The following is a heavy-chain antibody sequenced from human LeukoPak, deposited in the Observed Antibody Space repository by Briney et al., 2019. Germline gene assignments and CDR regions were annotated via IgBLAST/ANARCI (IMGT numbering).Heavy chain of an antibody. Sequence: GGSLRLSCAASGFTFDDYGMSWVRQAPGKGLEWVSGINWNGGSTGYADSVKGRFTISRDNSKNTLFLQMNSLRAEDTAVYYCAKAGTTSWFYFDYWGQGALVTVSS. CDR2: INWNGGST. CDR1: GFTFDDYG. J-gene: IGHJ4*02. CDR3: AKAGTTSWFYFDY. D-gene: IGHD2-2*01. V-gene: IGHV3-20*04.